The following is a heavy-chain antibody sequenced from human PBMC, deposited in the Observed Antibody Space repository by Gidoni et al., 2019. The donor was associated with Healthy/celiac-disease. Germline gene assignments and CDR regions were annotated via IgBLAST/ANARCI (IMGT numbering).Heavy chain of an antibody. Sequence: EVQLVESGGGLVQPGGSLRLSRAASGFTFSSYSMNWVRQAPGKGLEWVSYISSSSSTIYYADSVKGRFTISRDNAKNSLYLQMNSLRDEDTAVYYCARRDSTVAAAGYFDYWGQGTLVTVSS. D-gene: IGHD6-13*01. CDR1: GFTFSSYS. CDR2: ISSSSSTI. J-gene: IGHJ4*02. CDR3: ARRDSTVAAAGYFDY. V-gene: IGHV3-48*02.